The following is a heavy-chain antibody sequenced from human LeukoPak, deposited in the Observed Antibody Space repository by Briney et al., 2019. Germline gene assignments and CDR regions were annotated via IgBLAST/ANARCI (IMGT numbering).Heavy chain of an antibody. CDR1: GFTFSSYA. Sequence: PGGSLRLSCAASGFTFSSYAMSWVRQAPGKGLEWVSAISGSGGSTYYADSVKGRFTISRDNAKNSLYLQMNSLRAEDTAVYYCARGAGLWVYYFDYWGQGTLVTVSS. V-gene: IGHV3-23*01. D-gene: IGHD5-18*01. CDR2: ISGSGGST. CDR3: ARGAGLWVYYFDY. J-gene: IGHJ4*02.